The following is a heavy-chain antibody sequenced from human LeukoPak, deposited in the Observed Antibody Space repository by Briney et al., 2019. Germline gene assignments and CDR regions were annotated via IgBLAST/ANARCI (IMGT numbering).Heavy chain of an antibody. Sequence: GASVTVSCKASGYTFTSYAMHWVRQAPGQKLERMGWINAGNGNTKYSQKFQGRVTITRDTSASTAYMELSSLRSEDTAVYYCARWDRGVIEAFDIWGQGTMVTVSS. V-gene: IGHV1-3*01. D-gene: IGHD3-16*02. J-gene: IGHJ3*02. CDR2: INAGNGNT. CDR3: ARWDRGVIEAFDI. CDR1: GYTFTSYA.